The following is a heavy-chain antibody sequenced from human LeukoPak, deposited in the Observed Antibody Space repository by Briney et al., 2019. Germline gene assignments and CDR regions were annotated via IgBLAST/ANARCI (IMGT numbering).Heavy chain of an antibody. CDR3: VKDQTVVVTALLSY. J-gene: IGHJ4*02. D-gene: IGHD2-21*02. V-gene: IGHV3-64D*09. CDR1: GFTFSSYA. CDR2: ISGNGGST. Sequence: AGVSLRLSCSASGFTFSSYAMHWVRQAPGKGLEYVSAISGNGGSTYYVDSVKGRFTISRDNSKNTLYLQMSSLRAEDTAVYYCVKDQTVVVTALLSYWGQGTLVAVSS.